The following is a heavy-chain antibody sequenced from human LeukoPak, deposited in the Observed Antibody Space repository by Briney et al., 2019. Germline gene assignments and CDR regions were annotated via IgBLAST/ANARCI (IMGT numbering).Heavy chain of an antibody. J-gene: IGHJ6*01. CDR1: GFTFSGVA. CDR3: AKMKGHPLPKYYMDV. CDR2: ISGSGDNT. Sequence: GGSLRLSSAASGFTFSGVAMSWDRRTPLKGLDLVSGISGSGDNTLYADSVKGRFTISRDNSKNTLYLEMNSLRAEDTAIYYCAKMKGHPLPKYYMDVWGQGTTVTVSS. D-gene: IGHD1-26*01. V-gene: IGHV3-23*01.